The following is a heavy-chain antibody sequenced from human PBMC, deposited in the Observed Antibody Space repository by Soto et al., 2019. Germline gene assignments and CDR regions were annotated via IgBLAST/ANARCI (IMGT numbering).Heavy chain of an antibody. D-gene: IGHD3-3*01. J-gene: IGHJ6*02. CDR1: GGSISSGGYS. CDR2: IYHSGST. CDR3: ARGGRGYYDFWSGYQNLYGMDV. V-gene: IGHV4-30-2*01. Sequence: PSETLSLTCAVSGGSISSGGYSWSWIRQPPGKGLEWIGYIYHSGSTYYNPSLKSRVTISVDRSKNQFSLKLSSVTAADTAVYYCARGGRGYYDFWSGYQNLYGMDVWGQGTTVTVSS.